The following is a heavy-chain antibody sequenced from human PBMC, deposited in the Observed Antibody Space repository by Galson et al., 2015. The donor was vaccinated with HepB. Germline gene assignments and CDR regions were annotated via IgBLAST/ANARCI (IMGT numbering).Heavy chain of an antibody. CDR3: AKGGCRGSSCYSHTD. V-gene: IGHV3-43*01. D-gene: IGHD2-15*01. CDR1: GFTFDDYA. CDR2: ISWDGGGT. J-gene: IGHJ4*02. Sequence: SLRLSCAASGFTFDDYAMHWVRQAPGKGLEWVSLISWDGGGTYYADSVKGRFTISRDNSKNSLYLQLNSLRSEDTALYYCAKGGCRGSSCYSHTDWGQGTLVTVSS.